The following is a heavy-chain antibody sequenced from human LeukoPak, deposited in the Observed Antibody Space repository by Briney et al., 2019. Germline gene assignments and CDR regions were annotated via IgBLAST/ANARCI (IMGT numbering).Heavy chain of an antibody. V-gene: IGHV3-74*03. J-gene: IGHJ4*02. CDR3: VRDLGDY. Sequence: GGSLRLSCAASGFTLRAYWMNWVRQGPGKALLWVSRIDRDGTLMTHADSVEGRFTISRDNAQNTLYLQMNDLRDEDTATYYCVRDLGDYGGQGTLVTVSS. CDR1: GFTLRAYW. CDR2: IDRDGTLM.